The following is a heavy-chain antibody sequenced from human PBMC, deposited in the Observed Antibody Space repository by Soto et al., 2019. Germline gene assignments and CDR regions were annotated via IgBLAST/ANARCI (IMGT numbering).Heavy chain of an antibody. V-gene: IGHV1-69*01. CDR2: IIPIFGTA. D-gene: IGHD3-16*01. CDR3: ARPFQSWPGGWYFDL. Sequence: QVQLVQSGAEVKKPGSSVKVSCKASGGTYSSYSINWVRQAPGQGLEWMGGIIPIFGTANSAQKFQGRVTLTADESTSTAHMELNSLRNEDTAVYYCARPFQSWPGGWYFDLWGCATLVTVSS. J-gene: IGHJ2*01. CDR1: GGTYSSYS.